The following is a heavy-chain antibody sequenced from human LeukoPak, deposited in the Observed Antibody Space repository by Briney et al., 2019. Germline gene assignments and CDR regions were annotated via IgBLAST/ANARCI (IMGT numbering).Heavy chain of an antibody. CDR1: VGSIRSTNHY. V-gene: IGHV4-39*07. D-gene: IGHD5-18*01. J-gene: IGHJ4*02. CDR3: ARGAAGYSYG. CDR2: IYYTGSA. Sequence: PSETLSLTCTVSVGSIRSTNHYWAWIRQPPGTGLEWLGSIYYTGSAYHNPSLKSRLTLSVDTSKNQFSLRLSSVTAADTAVYYCARGAAGYSYGWGQGTLVTVSS.